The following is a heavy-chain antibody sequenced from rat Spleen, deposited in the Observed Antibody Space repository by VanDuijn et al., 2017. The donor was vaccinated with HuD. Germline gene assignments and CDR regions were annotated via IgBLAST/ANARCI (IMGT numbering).Heavy chain of an antibody. J-gene: IGHJ2*01. V-gene: IGHV5-25*01. Sequence: EVQLVESGGGLVQPGRSLKLSCTASGLSFSNYDMAWVRQAPTKGLEWVASITNAAGKVYYPDSVKGRFTISRDTAQNILYLQMNSLQTEDTAIYFCTRTYGGYTSHWFAYWGQGVMVTVSS. CDR1: GLSFSNYD. D-gene: IGHD1-11*01. CDR2: ITNAAGKV. CDR3: TRTYGGYTSHWFAY.